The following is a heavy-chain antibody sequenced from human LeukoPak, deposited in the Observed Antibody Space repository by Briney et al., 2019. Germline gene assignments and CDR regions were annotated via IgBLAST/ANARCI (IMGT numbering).Heavy chain of an antibody. D-gene: IGHD2-2*01. CDR1: GYTSTSYG. V-gene: IGHV1-18*01. Sequence: GASVKVSCKASGYTSTSYGISWVRQAPGQGLEWMGWISAYNGNTNYAQKLQGRVTMTTDTSTSTAYMELRSLRSDDTAVYYCARQDPYCSSTSCYLRHWGQGTLVTVSS. CDR2: ISAYNGNT. J-gene: IGHJ1*01. CDR3: ARQDPYCSSTSCYLRH.